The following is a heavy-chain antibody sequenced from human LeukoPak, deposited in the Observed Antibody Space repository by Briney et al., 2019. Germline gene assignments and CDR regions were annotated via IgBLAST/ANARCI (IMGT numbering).Heavy chain of an antibody. CDR1: GGTFSSYA. Sequence: ASVKVSCKASGGTFSSYAISWVRQAPGQGLEWMGGIIPIFGTANYAQKFQGRVTITADESTSTAYMELSRLRSEDTDVYYCARPSDPHSYDSSGTIYYYYYYMDVWGKGTTVTISS. J-gene: IGHJ6*03. D-gene: IGHD3-22*01. CDR3: ARPSDPHSYDSSGTIYYYYYYMDV. CDR2: IIPIFGTA. V-gene: IGHV1-69*13.